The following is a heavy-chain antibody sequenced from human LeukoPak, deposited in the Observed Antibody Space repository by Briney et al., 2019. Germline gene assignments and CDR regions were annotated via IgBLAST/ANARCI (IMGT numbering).Heavy chain of an antibody. J-gene: IGHJ4*02. D-gene: IGHD1-1*01. CDR3: ATDDVTTGTKTALGY. V-gene: IGHV1-58*01. Sequence: GASVKVSCKASGFTFTSSAVQRVRQARGQGLEWIGWIVVGSGNTNYAQKFQERVTINRDMSTSTAYMELNSLRSEDTAVYYCATDDVTTGTKTALGYWGQGTLVTVSS. CDR1: GFTFTSSA. CDR2: IVVGSGNT.